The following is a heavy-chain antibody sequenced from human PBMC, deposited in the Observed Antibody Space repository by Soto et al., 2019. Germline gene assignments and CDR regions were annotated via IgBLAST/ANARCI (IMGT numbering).Heavy chain of an antibody. CDR2: IIPIFDTP. CDR1: GGTFNKYA. CDR3: ARSSGSGGVVGCFDS. Sequence: QVQLVQSGAEVKKPGSAVKISCKASGGTFNKYAMNWVRQAPGQGLEWMGGIIPIFDTPNYAQKFQGRLTITVDESTTTAYMDLSRLRSEDTAVYYCARSSGSGGVVGCFDSWGQGTQVTVSS. V-gene: IGHV1-69*01. D-gene: IGHD3-16*02. J-gene: IGHJ4*02.